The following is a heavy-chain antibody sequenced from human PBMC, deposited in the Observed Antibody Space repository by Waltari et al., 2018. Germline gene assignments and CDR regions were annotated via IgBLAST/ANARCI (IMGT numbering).Heavy chain of an antibody. Sequence: EVQLVESGGGLVKPGGSLRLSCAASGFTFSDYTMSWVRQTPGKGLEVVSSISSSSSFIYYADSVKGRFTISRDNAKNSLFLQMNSLRAEDTSVYYCVRSDYGDYVGGYYWGQGTVVTVSS. V-gene: IGHV3-21*01. CDR1: GFTFSDYT. CDR3: VRSDYGDYVGGYY. D-gene: IGHD4-17*01. J-gene: IGHJ4*02. CDR2: ISSSSSFI.